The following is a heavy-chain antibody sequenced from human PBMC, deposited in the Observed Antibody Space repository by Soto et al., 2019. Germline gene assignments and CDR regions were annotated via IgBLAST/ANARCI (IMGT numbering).Heavy chain of an antibody. V-gene: IGHV3-48*03. CDR3: AGEHGLMFASDDAFNV. Sequence: EEQLVESGGDLVQPGGSLRLSCTSSGFALDTYDMNWVRLAPGKDLEWISHIATGGDRIYYADSVKGRFTFSRDNARNSLYLQMNSLRDDDTALSYGAGEHGLMFASDDAFNVWGQGTLVTVSS. CDR2: IATGGDRI. CDR1: GFALDTYD. D-gene: IGHD1-1*01. J-gene: IGHJ3*01.